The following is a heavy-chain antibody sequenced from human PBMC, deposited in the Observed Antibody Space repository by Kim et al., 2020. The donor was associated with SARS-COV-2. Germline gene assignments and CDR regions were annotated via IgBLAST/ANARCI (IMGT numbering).Heavy chain of an antibody. CDR2: ISGSGGST. V-gene: IGHV3-23*01. CDR3: AKENYYDSSGYYTPVFDY. CDR1: GFTFSSYA. J-gene: IGHJ4*02. Sequence: GGSLRLSCAASGFTFSSYAMSWVRQAPGKGLEWVSAISGSGGSTYYADSVKGRFTISRDNSKNTLYLQMNSLRAEDTAVYYCAKENYYDSSGYYTPVFDYWGQGTLVTVSS. D-gene: IGHD3-22*01.